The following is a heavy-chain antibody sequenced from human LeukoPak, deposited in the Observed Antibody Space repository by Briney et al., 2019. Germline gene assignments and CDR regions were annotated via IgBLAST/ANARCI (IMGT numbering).Heavy chain of an antibody. V-gene: IGHV1-2*02. CDR1: GYTFTGYY. J-gene: IGHJ5*02. D-gene: IGHD3-10*01. CDR2: INPNSGGT. CDR3: ARGYGSGTGVNWFDP. Sequence: ASVKVSCKASGYTFTGYYKHWVRQAPGQGLEWMGWINPNSGGTNYAQKFQGRVTMTRDTSISTAYMELSRLRSDDTAVYYCARGYGSGTGVNWFDPWGQGTLVTVSS.